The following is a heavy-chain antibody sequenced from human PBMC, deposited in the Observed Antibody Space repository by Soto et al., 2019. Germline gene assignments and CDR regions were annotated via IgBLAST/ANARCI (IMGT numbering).Heavy chain of an antibody. CDR2: ISYDGTNT. CDR1: EFTFRSHG. D-gene: IGHD1-26*01. CDR3: AKGKEWELPLSYLLDV. Sequence: ESGGGVVLPGRSLRLSCEVSEFTFRSHGMHWVRQAPGKGLEWLAVISYDGTNTYYADSVEGRFTISRDNSKNTLYLQMNSLRVEDTAVYYCAKGKEWELPLSYLLDVWGQGTTVTVS. J-gene: IGHJ6*02. V-gene: IGHV3-30*18.